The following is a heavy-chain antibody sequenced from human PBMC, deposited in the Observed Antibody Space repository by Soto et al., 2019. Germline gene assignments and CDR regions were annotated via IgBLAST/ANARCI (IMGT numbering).Heavy chain of an antibody. J-gene: IGHJ6*02. Sequence: PGESPKISCNGSGYSFTSHWIGRVRQMPGKGVEGLGIIYPGDSDTRYSPSFQGQVTISADKSISTAYLQWSSLKASDTAMYYCARLITMVRGVIISYYYYGMDVWGQGTTVTVSS. V-gene: IGHV5-51*01. CDR3: ARLITMVRGVIISYYYYGMDV. CDR1: GYSFTSHW. D-gene: IGHD3-10*01. CDR2: IYPGDSDT.